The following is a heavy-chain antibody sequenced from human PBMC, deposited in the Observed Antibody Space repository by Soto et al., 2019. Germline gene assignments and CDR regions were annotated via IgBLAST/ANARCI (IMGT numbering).Heavy chain of an antibody. V-gene: IGHV3-23*01. CDR1: GFTFSSNS. CDR3: VLRAGDY. CDR2: IGAGDDTT. D-gene: IGHD3-9*01. J-gene: IGHJ4*02. Sequence: EVQLMESGGGVARPGGSLRLSCATSGFTFSSNSMNWVRQVPGKRLEWVSRIGAGDDTTYYTDSVEGRFTISRDDSKGTLYLQMNSLKVEDTAIYFCVLRAGDYWGQGTLVIVSS.